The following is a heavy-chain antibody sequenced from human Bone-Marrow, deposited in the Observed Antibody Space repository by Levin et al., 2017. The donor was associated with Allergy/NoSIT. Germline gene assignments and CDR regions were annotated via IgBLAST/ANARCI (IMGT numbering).Heavy chain of an antibody. Sequence: GGSLRLSCDASGFTFSSYGIIWVRQAPGKGLEWVSYIGGDNYTKYYADSVKGRFTISRDNVKKSLYLQMNSLRGEDMAVYYCAREGSWSSTWLGNYYFDYWGQGTLVTVSS. V-gene: IGHV3-48*01. CDR1: GFTFSSYG. D-gene: IGHD6-13*01. CDR2: IGGDNYTK. CDR3: AREGSWSSTWLGNYYFDY. J-gene: IGHJ4*02.